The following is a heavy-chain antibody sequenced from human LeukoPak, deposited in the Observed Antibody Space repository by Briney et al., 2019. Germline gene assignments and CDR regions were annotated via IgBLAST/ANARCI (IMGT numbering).Heavy chain of an antibody. J-gene: IGHJ4*02. CDR2: ISSSGSTI. CDR1: GFTFSSYE. Sequence: GGSLRLSCAASGFTFSSYEMNWVRQAPGRGLEWVSYISSSGSTIYYADSVKGRFTISRDNAKNSLYLQMTSLRAEDTAVYYCARAGIAAAGWGQGTLVTVSS. D-gene: IGHD6-13*01. V-gene: IGHV3-48*03. CDR3: ARAGIAAAG.